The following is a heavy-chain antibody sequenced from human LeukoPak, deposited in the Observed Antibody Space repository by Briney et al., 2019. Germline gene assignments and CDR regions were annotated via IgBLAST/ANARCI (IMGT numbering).Heavy chain of an antibody. J-gene: IGHJ3*02. CDR1: GFTFSSYV. D-gene: IGHD3-9*01. Sequence: PGGSLRLSCAASGFTFSSYVMSWVRQAPGKGLEWVSAISGSGGTTYYADSVKGRFTISRDNSKNTLYLQMNSLRAEDTAVYYCAKGRGFDWLVITVDAFDIWGKGQWSPSLQ. CDR3: AKGRGFDWLVITVDAFDI. CDR2: ISGSGGTT. V-gene: IGHV3-23*01.